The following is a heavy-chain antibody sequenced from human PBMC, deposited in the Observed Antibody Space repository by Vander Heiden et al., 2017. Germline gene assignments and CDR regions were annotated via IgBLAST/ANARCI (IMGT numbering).Heavy chain of an antibody. V-gene: IGHV4-34*01. CDR2: INRSGST. CDR3: ARVRYYYGSVDY. J-gene: IGHJ4*02. CDR1: GGFFSGFY. Sequence: QVRLQQWCAGLLKPSETLSLTCAAHGGFFSGFYWSWPRHPPGKGLEWIGEINRSGSTNYNPSLKSRVTISVDTSKNQFSLKLSSVTAAGAAVYYCARVRYYYGSVDYWGQGTLVTVSS. D-gene: IGHD3-10*01.